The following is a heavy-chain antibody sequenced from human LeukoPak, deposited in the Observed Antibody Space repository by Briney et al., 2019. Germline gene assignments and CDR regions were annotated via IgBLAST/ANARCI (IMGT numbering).Heavy chain of an antibody. CDR2: IFPGDSDT. J-gene: IGHJ4*02. Sequence: GESLKISCKGSGYSFTSYWIGWVRQMPGKGLGWIGIIFPGDSDTTYSPSLQGQVTISADKSINTAYLQWSSLRASDTAMYYCATSKSQTRLDYWGQGTPVTVSS. CDR1: GYSFTSYW. CDR3: ATSKSQTRLDY. V-gene: IGHV5-51*01. D-gene: IGHD1/OR15-1a*01.